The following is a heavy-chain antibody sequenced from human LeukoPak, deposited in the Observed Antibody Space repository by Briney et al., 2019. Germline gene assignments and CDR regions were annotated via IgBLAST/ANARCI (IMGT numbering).Heavy chain of an antibody. CDR1: GYSISSGYL. CDR3: ARSHGGSSGWYDYYYYMDV. V-gene: IGHV4-38-2*01. D-gene: IGHD6-19*01. J-gene: IGHJ6*03. CDR2: IYHSGST. Sequence: SETLSLTCAVSGYSISSGYLWGWIRQPPGKGLEWIGSIYHSGSTYYNPSLKSRVTISVDTSKNQFSLQLSSVTAADTAVYYCARSHGGSSGWYDYYYYMDVWGKGTTVTVSS.